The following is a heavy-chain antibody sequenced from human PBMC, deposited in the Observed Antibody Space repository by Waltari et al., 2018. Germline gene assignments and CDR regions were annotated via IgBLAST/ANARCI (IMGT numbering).Heavy chain of an antibody. V-gene: IGHV1-24*01. J-gene: IGHJ4*02. Sequence: VQLVQSGAEVKKPGESLKISCKVSGYTLTELSMHWVRQAPGKGLEWMGGFDPEDGETIYEQKFQGRVTMTRDTSISTGYMELSRLRSDDTAVYYCAREGGSSWSGWYFDYWGQGTLVTVSS. CDR3: AREGGSSWSGWYFDY. D-gene: IGHD6-13*01. CDR1: GYTLTELS. CDR2: FDPEDGET.